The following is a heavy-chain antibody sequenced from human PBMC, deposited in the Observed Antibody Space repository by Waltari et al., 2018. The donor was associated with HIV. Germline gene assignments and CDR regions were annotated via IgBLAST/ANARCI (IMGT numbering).Heavy chain of an antibody. CDR1: GGSFSGYY. CDR2: INHSGST. J-gene: IGHJ6*02. V-gene: IGHV4-34*01. CDR3: ARFRPDWLLLNYDYGMDV. Sequence: QVQLQQWGAGLLKPSETLSLTCAVYGGSFSGYYWSWIRQPPGKGLEWVGEINHSGSTNYNPSLKSRVTISVDTSKNQFSLKLSSVTAADTAVYYCARFRPDWLLLNYDYGMDVWDQGTTVTVSS. D-gene: IGHD3-9*01.